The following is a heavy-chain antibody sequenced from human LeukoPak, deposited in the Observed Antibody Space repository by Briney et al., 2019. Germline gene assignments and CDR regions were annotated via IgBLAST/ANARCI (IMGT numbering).Heavy chain of an antibody. V-gene: IGHV3-23*01. Sequence: GGSLRLSCAASGFTFSSYAMSWVRQAPGKGLEWVSAISGSGGSTYYADPVKGRFTISRDNSKNTLYLQMNSLTADDTAVYYCANCPVVLVDYYYYYMDVWGKGTTVTVSS. CDR3: ANCPVVLVDYYYYYMDV. D-gene: IGHD2-8*02. J-gene: IGHJ6*03. CDR2: ISGSGGST. CDR1: GFTFSSYA.